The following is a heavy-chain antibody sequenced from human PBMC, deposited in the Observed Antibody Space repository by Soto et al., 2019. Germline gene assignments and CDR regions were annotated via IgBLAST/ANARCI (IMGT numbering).Heavy chain of an antibody. D-gene: IGHD2-15*01. CDR1: GFTFSSYG. J-gene: IGHJ4*02. CDR3: AKDWGEDIVVVVAATDDY. V-gene: IGHV3-30*18. CDR2: ISYDGSNK. Sequence: QVQLVESGGGVVQPGRSLRLSCAASGFTFSSYGMHWVRQAPGKGLEWVAVISYDGSNKYYADSVKGRFTISRDNSKNTLYLQRNSLRAEDTAVYYCAKDWGEDIVVVVAATDDYWGQGTLVTVSS.